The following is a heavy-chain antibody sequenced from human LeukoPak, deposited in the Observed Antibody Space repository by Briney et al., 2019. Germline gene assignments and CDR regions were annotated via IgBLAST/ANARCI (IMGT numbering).Heavy chain of an antibody. CDR2: TYFRSKWYN. J-gene: IGHJ5*02. V-gene: IGHV6-1*01. CDR1: GDTVSSNSAA. CDR3: ANFYLNT. Sequence: SQTLSLTCAISGDTVSSNSAAWNWLRQSPSRGLEWLGRTYFRSKWYNDYAESVKGRISINSDTSKNQFSLHLSSVNPEDTAVYYCANFYLNTWSQGSLVTVSS.